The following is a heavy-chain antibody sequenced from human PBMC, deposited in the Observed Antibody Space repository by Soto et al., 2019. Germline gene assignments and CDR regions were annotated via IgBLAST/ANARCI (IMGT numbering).Heavy chain of an antibody. CDR3: AKGDPGTRLRWGGRGAEYLQH. CDR2: ISGSGGST. D-gene: IGHD4-17*01. J-gene: IGHJ1*01. Sequence: EVQLLESGGGLVQPGGSLRLSCAASGFTFSSYAMSWVRQAPGKGLEWVSAISGSGGSTYYADSVKGRFTISRDNSKNTLYLQMNSLRAEDTAVYYCAKGDPGTRLRWGGRGAEYLQHWGQGTLVTVSS. V-gene: IGHV3-23*01. CDR1: GFTFSSYA.